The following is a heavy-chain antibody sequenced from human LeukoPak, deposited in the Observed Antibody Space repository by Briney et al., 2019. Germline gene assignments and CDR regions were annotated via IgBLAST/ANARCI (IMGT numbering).Heavy chain of an antibody. D-gene: IGHD1-7*01. CDR1: GYTFTGYY. CDR2: INPITGGP. V-gene: IGHV1-2*02. J-gene: IGHJ4*02. Sequence: ASVKVSCKASGYTFTGYYMHWVRQAPGQGLEWMGWINPITGGPNYAQKFQGRVTMTRDTSISTAYMELNSLRSDDTAVYYCARGGGPNWNYGEYGYWGRGTLVTVSS. CDR3: ARGGGPNWNYGEYGY.